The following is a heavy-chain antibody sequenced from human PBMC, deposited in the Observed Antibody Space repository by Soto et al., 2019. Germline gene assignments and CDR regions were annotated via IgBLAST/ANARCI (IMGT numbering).Heavy chain of an antibody. CDR2: VFHTGDT. CDR1: GDSISRSVW. CDR3: ARKAWVRFDY. V-gene: IGHV4-4*02. D-gene: IGHD7-27*01. Sequence: SETLSLTCAVSGDSISRSVWWTWVRQPPGKGLEWIGEVFHTGDTYFNPSLRSRVAMSVDKSTNEFSLKVTSVTAADTAIYYCARKAWVRFDYWGQGALVTVSS. J-gene: IGHJ4*02.